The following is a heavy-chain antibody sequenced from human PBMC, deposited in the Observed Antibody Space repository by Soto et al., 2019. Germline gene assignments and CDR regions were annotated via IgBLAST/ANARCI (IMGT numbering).Heavy chain of an antibody. V-gene: IGHV3-33*01. CDR3: XXXSDGYNYGLEY. J-gene: IGHJ4*02. CDR1: GFSFSSYG. Sequence: QVQLVESGGGVVQPGTSLRLSCTASGFSFSSYGMHWVRQAPGKGLEWVAVTWFEGRGEHYGSSVKGRFTISRDNSKXXXXXXXXXXXXXXXXXXXXXXXSDGYNYGLEYRGQGTLVTVSS. D-gene: IGHD5-12*01. CDR2: TWFEGRGE.